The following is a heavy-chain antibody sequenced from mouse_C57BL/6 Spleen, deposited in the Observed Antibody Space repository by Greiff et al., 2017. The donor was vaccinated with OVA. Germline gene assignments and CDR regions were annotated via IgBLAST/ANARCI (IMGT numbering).Heavy chain of an antibody. D-gene: IGHD1-1*01. J-gene: IGHJ1*03. CDR2: IDPNSGGT. Sequence: VQLQQPGAELVKPGASVKLSCKASGYTFTSYWMHWVKQRPGRGLEWIGRIDPNSGGTKYNEEFQSKATLTVDKPSSTAYMQLSILTSEDSAVYYCARIFTTVVAEGDVWGTGTTVTVSS. CDR1: GYTFTSYW. V-gene: IGHV1-72*01. CDR3: ARIFTTVVAEGDV.